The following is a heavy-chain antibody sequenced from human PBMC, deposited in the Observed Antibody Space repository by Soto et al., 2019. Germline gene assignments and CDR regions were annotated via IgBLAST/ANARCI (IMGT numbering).Heavy chain of an antibody. CDR1: GYSFTDYH. V-gene: IGHV1-2*04. Sequence: QVQLVQSGAEVKKPGASVKVSCKASGYSFTDYHIHWVRQAPGQGLEWLGRINPKSGGTSTAQKFQGWVTMTTDTSISTAYMELTSLTSDDTAIYYCARGDSTDCSNGVCSFFYNHDMDVWGQGTTVTVSS. D-gene: IGHD2-8*01. CDR2: INPKSGGT. J-gene: IGHJ6*02. CDR3: ARGDSTDCSNGVCSFFYNHDMDV.